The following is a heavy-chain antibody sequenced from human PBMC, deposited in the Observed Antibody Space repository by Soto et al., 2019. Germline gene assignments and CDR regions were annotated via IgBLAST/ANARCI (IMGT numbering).Heavy chain of an antibody. CDR3: ARAVAVAADFDC. CDR2: ISAYNGNT. V-gene: IGHV1-18*01. Sequence: ASVKVSCKASGYTFTNFGISWVRQAPGQGLEWMGWISAYNGNTNYAQNFQGRVTMTTDTSTSTAYMGLRSLRSDDTAVYYCARAVAVAADFDCWGKGTLVTVSS. CDR1: GYTFTNFG. D-gene: IGHD6-19*01. J-gene: IGHJ4*02.